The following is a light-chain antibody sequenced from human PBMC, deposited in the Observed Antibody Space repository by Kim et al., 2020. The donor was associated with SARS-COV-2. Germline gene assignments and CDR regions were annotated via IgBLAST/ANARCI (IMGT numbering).Light chain of an antibody. CDR2: GKN. J-gene: IGLJ3*02. CDR1: SLRSYY. Sequence: ALGQTVRITCQGDSLRSYYASWYQQKPRQAPVLVIYGKNNRPSGIPDRFSGSSSGNTASLTITGAQAEDEAGYYCNSRDSSGNHWVFGGGTQLTVL. V-gene: IGLV3-19*01. CDR3: NSRDSSGNHWV.